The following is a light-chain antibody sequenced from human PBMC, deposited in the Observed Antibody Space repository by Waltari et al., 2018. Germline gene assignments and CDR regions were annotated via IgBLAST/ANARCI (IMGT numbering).Light chain of an antibody. V-gene: IGKV1-9*01. CDR3: PQHNSYQWT. Sequence: IQLTQSPSSLSASVGDRVTITCRASQGISKYLAWCQQKPGKAPKLLIYAASTLQSGFPSRFTGSVSGTDFTLTIRMLQPEDFATYYCPQHNSYQWTFGQGTKVEIK. CDR1: QGISKY. CDR2: AAS. J-gene: IGKJ1*01.